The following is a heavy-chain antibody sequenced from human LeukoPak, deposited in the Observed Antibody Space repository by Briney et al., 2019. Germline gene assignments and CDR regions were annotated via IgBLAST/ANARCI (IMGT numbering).Heavy chain of an antibody. CDR3: ASQPAQPYYDYVWGSYRYTVEYFQH. V-gene: IGHV1-69*13. CDR2: IIPIFGTA. J-gene: IGHJ1*01. CDR1: GGTFSSYA. D-gene: IGHD3-16*02. Sequence: SVKVSCKASGGTFSSYAISWVRQAPGQGLEWMGGIIPIFGTANYAQKFQGRVTITADESTSTAYMELSSLRSEDTAVYYCASQPAQPYYDYVWGSYRYTVEYFQHWGQGTLVTVSS.